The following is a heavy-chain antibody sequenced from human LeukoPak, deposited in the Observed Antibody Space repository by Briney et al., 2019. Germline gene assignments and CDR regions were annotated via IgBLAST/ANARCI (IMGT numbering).Heavy chain of an antibody. Sequence: PSETLSLTCTVSGGSISSYYCSWIRQPPGKGLEWIGYIYYSGSTNYNPSLKSRVTISVDTSKNQFSLKLSSVTAADTAVYYRARGEKYSSSWSVGWFDPWGQGTLVTVSS. CDR2: IYYSGST. J-gene: IGHJ5*02. CDR1: GGSISSYY. V-gene: IGHV4-59*01. CDR3: ARGEKYSSSWSVGWFDP. D-gene: IGHD6-13*01.